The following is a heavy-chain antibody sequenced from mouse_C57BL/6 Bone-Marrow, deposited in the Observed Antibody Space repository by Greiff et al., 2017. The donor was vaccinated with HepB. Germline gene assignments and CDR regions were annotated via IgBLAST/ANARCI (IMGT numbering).Heavy chain of an antibody. V-gene: IGHV5-9*01. D-gene: IGHD4-1*01. CDR2: ISGGGGNT. CDR3: ARHDWAAGFAY. Sequence: EVMLVESGGGLVKPGGSLKLSCAASGFTFSSYTMSWVRQTPEKRLEWVAPISGGGGNTYYPDSVKGRFTISRDNAKNTLYLQMSSLRSEDTSLYYCARHDWAAGFAYWGQGTLVTVSA. CDR1: GFTFSSYT. J-gene: IGHJ3*01.